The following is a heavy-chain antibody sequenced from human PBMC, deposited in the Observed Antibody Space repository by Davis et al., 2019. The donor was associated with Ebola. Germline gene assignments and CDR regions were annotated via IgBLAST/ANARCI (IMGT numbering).Heavy chain of an antibody. Sequence: SVKVSCKASGGTFSSYAISWVRQAPGQGLEWMGGIIPIFGTANYAQKFQGRVTITADESTSTAYMELSSLRSEDTAVYYCSRVYGDYGNYFDYWGQGTLVTVSS. J-gene: IGHJ4*02. CDR1: GGTFSSYA. CDR3: SRVYGDYGNYFDY. V-gene: IGHV1-69*13. CDR2: IIPIFGTA. D-gene: IGHD4-17*01.